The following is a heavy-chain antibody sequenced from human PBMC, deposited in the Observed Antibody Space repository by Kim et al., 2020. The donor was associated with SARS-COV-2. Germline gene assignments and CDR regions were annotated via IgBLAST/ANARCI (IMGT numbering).Heavy chain of an antibody. D-gene: IGHD3-22*01. CDR3: ARKRADSSGFIDY. J-gene: IGHJ4*02. Sequence: YTPSLQRRVAMSIDTSKDQFSLHLTSVTSADTAIYFCARKRADSSGFIDYWGQGTLVTVSS. V-gene: IGHV4-4*07.